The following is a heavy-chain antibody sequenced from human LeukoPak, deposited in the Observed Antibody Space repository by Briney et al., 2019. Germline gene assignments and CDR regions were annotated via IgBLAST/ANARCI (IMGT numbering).Heavy chain of an antibody. D-gene: IGHD3-22*01. J-gene: IGHJ4*02. CDR3: AREGNDSSGYSLDY. Sequence: SETLSLTCTVSGGSISSYYWSWIRQPPGKGLEWIGEINHSGSTNYNPSLKSRVTISVDTSESQFSLKLSSVTAADTAVYYCAREGNDSSGYSLDYWGQGTLVTVSS. CDR1: GGSISSYY. CDR2: INHSGST. V-gene: IGHV4-34*01.